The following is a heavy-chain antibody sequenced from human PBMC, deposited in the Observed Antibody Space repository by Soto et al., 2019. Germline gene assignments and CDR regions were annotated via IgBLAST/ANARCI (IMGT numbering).Heavy chain of an antibody. CDR2: IFYTGST. Sequence: PSETLSLTCTVSGGSISGHYWIWIRQSPGKGLEWIGYIFYTGSTNYKPSLKSRVTLSADTSKNQFSLRLSSVTAADTAVYYCARVGSSGWSPDYWGQGTLVTVSS. D-gene: IGHD6-19*01. CDR3: ARVGSSGWSPDY. J-gene: IGHJ4*02. CDR1: GGSISGHY. V-gene: IGHV4-59*11.